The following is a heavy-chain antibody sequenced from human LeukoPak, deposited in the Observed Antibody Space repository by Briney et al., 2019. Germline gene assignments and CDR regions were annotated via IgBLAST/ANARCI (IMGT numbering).Heavy chain of an antibody. V-gene: IGHV3-11*01. CDR3: ARDLSFGYYYGMDV. CDR2: ISSSGSTI. CDR1: GFTLSDYY. Sequence: GGSLRLSCAASGFTLSDYYMSWIRQAPGKGLEWVSYISSSGSTIYYADSVKGRFTISRDNAKNSLYLQMNSLRAEDTAVYYCARDLSFGYYYGMDVWGQGTTVTVSS. J-gene: IGHJ6*02. D-gene: IGHD3-3*01.